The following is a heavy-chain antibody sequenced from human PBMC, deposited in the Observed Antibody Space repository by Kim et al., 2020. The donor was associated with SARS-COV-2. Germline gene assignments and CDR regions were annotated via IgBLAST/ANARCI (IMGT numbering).Heavy chain of an antibody. CDR1: SGAFSSYY. V-gene: IGHV4-59*08. J-gene: IGHJ4*02. CDR3: ARTQDYSDSGGYMYYFDY. D-gene: IGHD3-22*01. CDR2: IFYSGST. Sequence: SETLSLTCSVSSGAFSSYYWTWIRQPPGKGLEWIGYIFYSGSTNYNPSLKSRVTISVDTSKNQFSLRLSSVTAADTAVYYCARTQDYSDSGGYMYYFDYWGQGTLVTVSS.